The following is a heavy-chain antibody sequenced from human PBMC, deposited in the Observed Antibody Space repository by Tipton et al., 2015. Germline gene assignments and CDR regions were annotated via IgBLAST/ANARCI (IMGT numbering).Heavy chain of an antibody. D-gene: IGHD1-14*01. J-gene: IGHJ4*02. V-gene: IGHV3-23*01. CDR1: GFTFSHYA. CDR2: ITIGGGSS. CDR3: VKVTRSKCEPHLFDY. Sequence: SLRLSCAASGFTFSHYAMSWVRQAPGKGLEWVSSITIGGGSSYFADSVKGRFSISRDDARSTLFLQMNSLRAEDTALYYCVKVTRSKCEPHLFDYWGQGTLVTVSS.